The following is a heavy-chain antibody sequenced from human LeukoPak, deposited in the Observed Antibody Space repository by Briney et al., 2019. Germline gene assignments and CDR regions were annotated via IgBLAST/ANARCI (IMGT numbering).Heavy chain of an antibody. Sequence: ASVKVSCKASGYTFTSYDINWVRQATGQGLEWMGWINPNSGGTNFAQKFQGRVTMTRDTSISTAYMELSRLRSDDTAVYYCARVTALRATPSLGYWGQGTLVTVSS. J-gene: IGHJ4*02. CDR3: ARVTALRATPSLGY. D-gene: IGHD5-12*01. CDR2: INPNSGGT. CDR1: GYTFTSYD. V-gene: IGHV1-2*02.